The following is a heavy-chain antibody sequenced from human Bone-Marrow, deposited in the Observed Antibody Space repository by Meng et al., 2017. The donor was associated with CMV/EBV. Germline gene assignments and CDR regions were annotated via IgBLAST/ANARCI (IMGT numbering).Heavy chain of an antibody. Sequence: GESLKISCAASGFTFSSYGMHWVRQAPGKGLEWVAFIRYDGSNKYYADSVKGRFTISRDNSKNTLYLQMNSLRAEDTAVYYCAKEGIVGATTGRGYYGMDVWGQGTTVTGSS. D-gene: IGHD1-26*01. CDR1: GFTFSSYG. J-gene: IGHJ6*01. CDR3: AKEGIVGATTGRGYYGMDV. CDR2: IRYDGSNK. V-gene: IGHV3-30*02.